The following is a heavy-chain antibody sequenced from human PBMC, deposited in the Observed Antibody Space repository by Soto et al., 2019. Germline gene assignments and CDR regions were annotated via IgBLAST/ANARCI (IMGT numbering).Heavy chain of an antibody. Sequence: GASVKASCKASGYTFTSYGISWVRQAPGQRLEWMGWRNAGNGNTKYSQKFQGRGTITRDTYASTAYMELSRLRSEDTAVYYCASARITMVPYGMDVWGQGTTVTVSS. D-gene: IGHD3-10*01. J-gene: IGHJ6*02. CDR3: ASARITMVPYGMDV. CDR1: GYTFTSYG. V-gene: IGHV1-3*01. CDR2: RNAGNGNT.